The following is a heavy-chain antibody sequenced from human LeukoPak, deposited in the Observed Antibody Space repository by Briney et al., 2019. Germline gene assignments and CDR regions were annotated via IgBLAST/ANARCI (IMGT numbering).Heavy chain of an antibody. CDR3: ARDRVRGVISYAFDI. Sequence: SETLSLTCTVSGGSISSYYWSWIRQPAGKGLESIGHISTSGSTNYNPSLKSRVTMSVDTSKNQFSLKLSSVTAADTAVYYCARDRVRGVISYAFDIWGQGTMVTVSS. D-gene: IGHD3-10*01. V-gene: IGHV4-4*07. CDR1: GGSISSYY. J-gene: IGHJ3*02. CDR2: ISTSGST.